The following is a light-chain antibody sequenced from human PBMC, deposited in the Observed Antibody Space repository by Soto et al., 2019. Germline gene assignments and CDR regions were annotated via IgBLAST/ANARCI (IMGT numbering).Light chain of an antibody. J-gene: IGKJ4*01. Sequence: EIVMTQSPATLSLSPGERATLSWRASQSVVDNLAWYKQKPGQAPRLLSYSASTRATGIPARFSGSGSGTEFTLTISSLKSEDFEVYYCQQYYTVPVTVGGGTKVDI. CDR2: SAS. CDR1: QSVVDN. V-gene: IGKV3-15*01. CDR3: QQYYTVPVT.